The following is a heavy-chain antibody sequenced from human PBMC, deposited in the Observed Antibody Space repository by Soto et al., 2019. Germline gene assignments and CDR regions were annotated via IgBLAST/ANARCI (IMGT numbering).Heavy chain of an antibody. Sequence: QVQLVQSGAEVKKPGSSVKVSCKASGGTFSSYAISWVRQAPGQGLEWMGGIIPIFGTANYAQKCQGRVTITADASTGTAYLELSSLRSEDTAVYYCAVYYYGSGNHWFDPWGQGTLVTVSS. CDR1: GGTFSSYA. V-gene: IGHV1-69*12. CDR2: IIPIFGTA. D-gene: IGHD3-10*01. J-gene: IGHJ5*02. CDR3: AVYYYGSGNHWFDP.